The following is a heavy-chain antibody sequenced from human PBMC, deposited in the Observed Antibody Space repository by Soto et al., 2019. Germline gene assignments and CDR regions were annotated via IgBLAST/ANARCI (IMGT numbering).Heavy chain of an antibody. J-gene: IGHJ4*02. CDR2: IKSKSEGGST. V-gene: IGHV3-15*07. Sequence: EVQLVESGGGLVKPGGSLRISCAASGFTFTSAWMNWVRQAPGQGLEWVGRIKSKSEGGSTDYAAPVKGRFTISRDDSKTTLYLQMNSLITEDTAVYYCTSDQGGEVVVDYWGQGTLVTVSS. D-gene: IGHD2-15*01. CDR3: TSDQGGEVVVDY. CDR1: GFTFTSAW.